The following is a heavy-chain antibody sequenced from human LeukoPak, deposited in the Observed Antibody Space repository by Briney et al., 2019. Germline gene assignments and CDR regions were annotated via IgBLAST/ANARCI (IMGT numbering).Heavy chain of an antibody. CDR3: TTAEEELLSFQTVY. Sequence: GGSLRLSCAASGFTFSNAWMSWVRQAPGKGLEWVGRIKSKTDGGTTDYAAPVKGRFTISRDDSKNTLYLQMNSLKTEDTAVYYCTTAEEELLSFQTVYWGQGTLVAVSS. J-gene: IGHJ4*02. V-gene: IGHV3-15*01. D-gene: IGHD1-26*01. CDR1: GFTFSNAW. CDR2: IKSKTDGGTT.